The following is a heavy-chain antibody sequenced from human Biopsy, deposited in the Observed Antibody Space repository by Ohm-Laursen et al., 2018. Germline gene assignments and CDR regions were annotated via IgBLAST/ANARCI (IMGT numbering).Heavy chain of an antibody. CDR2: LSYTGYT. D-gene: IGHD4-23*01. CDR1: GGSFTGHY. J-gene: IGHJ4*02. CDR3: ARGSNDFGGLYFPR. V-gene: IGHV4-59*11. Sequence: TLSFTCTVSGGSFTGHYWSWIRQPPGKGLEWIGHLSYTGYTSYNASLKSRVTISVDTSRNHFSLRLSSLIAADTAVYYCARGSNDFGGLYFPRWGQGTLLTVSS.